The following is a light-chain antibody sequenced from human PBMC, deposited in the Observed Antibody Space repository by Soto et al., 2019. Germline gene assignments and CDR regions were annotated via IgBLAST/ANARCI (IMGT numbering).Light chain of an antibody. V-gene: IGLV1-40*01. CDR3: QSSDSSLSGNV. CDR2: ENN. CDR1: SSNIGAGYE. Sequence: QSVLTQPPSVSEAPGQRVTISCTGSSSNIGAGYEAHWYQQVPGTAPKLLIYENNNRPSGVPDRFSGSKSGTSASLAITGLQAEDKAEYCCQSSDSSLSGNVFGTGTEVTVL. J-gene: IGLJ1*01.